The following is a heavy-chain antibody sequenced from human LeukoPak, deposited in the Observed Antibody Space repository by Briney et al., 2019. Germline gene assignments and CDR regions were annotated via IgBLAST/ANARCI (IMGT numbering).Heavy chain of an antibody. V-gene: IGHV3-30*18. CDR1: GFTFSNYG. CDR3: AKEPTPYSRGWYFPDDH. Sequence: HAGGSLRLSCAASGFTFSNYGMHWVRQDPGKGLEWVAVLAHDGSVAYYADWVKGRFTISRDNSRNTLYLQMNSLRAEDTAVYYCAKEPTPYSRGWYFPDDHWGQGALVTVSS. CDR2: LAHDGSVA. J-gene: IGHJ5*02. D-gene: IGHD6-19*01.